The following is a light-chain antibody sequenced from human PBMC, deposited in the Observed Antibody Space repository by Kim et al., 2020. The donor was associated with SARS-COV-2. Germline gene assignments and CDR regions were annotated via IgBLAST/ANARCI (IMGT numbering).Light chain of an antibody. V-gene: IGLV2-8*01. J-gene: IGLJ3*02. CDR2: EVS. CDR1: SSDIGGYNH. Sequence: GQSVTISFTGTSSDIGGYNHVSWYQQHPGKAPKLMIYEVSKWPSGVPDRFSGSKSGNTASLTVSGLQADDEANYYCSSYGGNNNWVFGGGTQLTVL. CDR3: SSYGGNNNWV.